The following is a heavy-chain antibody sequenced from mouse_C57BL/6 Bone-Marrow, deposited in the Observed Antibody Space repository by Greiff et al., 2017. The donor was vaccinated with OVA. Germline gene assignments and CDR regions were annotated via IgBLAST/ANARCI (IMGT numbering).Heavy chain of an antibody. CDR1: GYTFTDYN. V-gene: IGHV1-22*01. CDR3: ARLLRIRYCDY. CDR2: INPNNGGT. J-gene: IGHJ2*01. D-gene: IGHD1-1*01. Sequence: EVQLQQSGPELVKPGASVKMSCKASGYTFTDYNMHWVKQSHGKSLEWIGYINPNNGGTSYNQKFKGKATLTVNTSSSTAYMELRSLTSEDAAVYYGARLLRIRYCDYRGQGTTLTVSS.